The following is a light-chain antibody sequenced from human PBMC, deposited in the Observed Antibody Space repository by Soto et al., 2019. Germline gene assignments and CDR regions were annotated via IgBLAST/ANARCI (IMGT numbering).Light chain of an antibody. V-gene: IGKV3-20*01. J-gene: IGKJ1*01. CDR1: QSVSNNY. CDR2: GAS. CDR3: QQYGSSGT. Sequence: EIVLTQSPGTLSLSPGERATLSCRASQSVSNNYLAWYQQKPGKAPMLLIYGASNRATGIPDRLSGSGSGTDFTLTIRRLEPEDFAVYYCQQYGSSGTFGQGTKVDIK.